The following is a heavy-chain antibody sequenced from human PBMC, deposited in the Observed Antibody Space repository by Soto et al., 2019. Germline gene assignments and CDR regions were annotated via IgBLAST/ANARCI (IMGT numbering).Heavy chain of an antibody. V-gene: IGHV4-31*03. CDR1: GGSISSGGYY. Sequence: SETLSLTCTVSGGSISSGGYYWSWIRQHPGKGLEWIGYIYYSGSTYYNPSLKSRVTISVDTSKNQFSLKLSSVTAADTAVYYCARELCSGGSCSRGAGMDVWGQGTTVTASS. D-gene: IGHD2-15*01. CDR2: IYYSGST. J-gene: IGHJ6*02. CDR3: ARELCSGGSCSRGAGMDV.